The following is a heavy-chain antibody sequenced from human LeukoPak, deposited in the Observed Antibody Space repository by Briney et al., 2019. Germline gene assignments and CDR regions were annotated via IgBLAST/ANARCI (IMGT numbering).Heavy chain of an antibody. CDR3: AKVVSGFHFDC. Sequence: GGSLRLSCAASGFTFSTFGMSWVRRAPGKGPEWVSGITGSGATTYYADSAKGRFTISRDNSQNTPYLQMNTLRAEDTAVYYCAKVVSGFHFDCWGQGTLVTVSS. J-gene: IGHJ4*02. CDR1: GFTFSTFG. D-gene: IGHD1-26*01. CDR2: ITGSGATT. V-gene: IGHV3-23*01.